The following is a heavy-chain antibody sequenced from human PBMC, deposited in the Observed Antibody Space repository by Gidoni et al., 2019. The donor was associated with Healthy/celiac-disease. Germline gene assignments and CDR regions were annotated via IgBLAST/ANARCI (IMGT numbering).Heavy chain of an antibody. J-gene: IGHJ1*01. V-gene: IGHV4-34*01. CDR2: INHSGST. CDR3: ARGPGIAARRYFQH. D-gene: IGHD6-13*01. Sequence: QVQLQQWGAGLLKPSETLSLTCAVYGGSFSGYYWSWIRQPPGKGLEWIGEINHSGSTNYNPSLKSRVTISVDTSKNQFSLKLSSVTAADTAVYYCARGPGIAARRYFQHWGQGTLVTVSS. CDR1: GGSFSGYY.